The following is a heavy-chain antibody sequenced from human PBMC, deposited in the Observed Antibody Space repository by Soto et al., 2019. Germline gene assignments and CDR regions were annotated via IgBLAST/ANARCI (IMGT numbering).Heavy chain of an antibody. Sequence: PSETLSLTCTVSGGSISSYYWSWIRQPPGKGLEWIGYIYYSGSTNYNPSLKSRVTISVDTSKNQFSLKLSSVTAADTAVYYCARGPGVGGDYWGQGTLVTVSS. CDR2: IYYSGST. D-gene: IGHD3-16*01. CDR3: ARGPGVGGDY. CDR1: GGSISSYY. J-gene: IGHJ4*02. V-gene: IGHV4-59*01.